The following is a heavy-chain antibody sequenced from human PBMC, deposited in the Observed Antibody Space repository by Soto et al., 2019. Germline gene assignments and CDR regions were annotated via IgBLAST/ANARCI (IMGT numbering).Heavy chain of an antibody. V-gene: IGHV3-33*01. CDR3: ARDDGFANYDISRGEYYYYGMDV. Sequence: QVQLVESGGGVVQPGRSLRLSCAASGFTFSSYGMHWVRQAPGKGLEWVAVIWYDGSNKYYADSVKGRFTISRDNSKNTLYLQMNSLRAEDTAVYYCARDDGFANYDISRGEYYYYGMDVGGQGTTVTVSS. J-gene: IGHJ6*02. CDR2: IWYDGSNK. D-gene: IGHD3-9*01. CDR1: GFTFSSYG.